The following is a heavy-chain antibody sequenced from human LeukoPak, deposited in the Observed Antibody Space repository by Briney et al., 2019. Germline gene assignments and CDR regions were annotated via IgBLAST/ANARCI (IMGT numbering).Heavy chain of an antibody. CDR2: ISSSGTTI. CDR1: GLTFTSYE. CDR3: VRNYDY. Sequence: WGSLRLSCAASGLTFTSYEMNWVRQAPGKGLEWVSFISSSGTTIYYADSVKGRFTISRDNAKKSLYLQMNSLRAADTAVYYCVRNYDYWGQGTLVTVSS. D-gene: IGHD5-24*01. V-gene: IGHV3-48*03. J-gene: IGHJ4*02.